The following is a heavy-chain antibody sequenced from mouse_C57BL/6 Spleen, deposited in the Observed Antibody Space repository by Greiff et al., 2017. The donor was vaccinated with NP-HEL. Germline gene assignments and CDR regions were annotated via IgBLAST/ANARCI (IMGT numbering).Heavy chain of an antibody. Sequence: VQLQQPGAELVKPGASVKMSCKASGYTFTSYWITWVKQRPGQGLEWIGDIYPGSGSTNNNEKFKSKATLTVDTSSSTAYMQLSSLTSEDAAVYYCARGTMVTTGDYWGQGTTLTVSS. CDR2: IYPGSGST. D-gene: IGHD2-2*01. CDR1: GYTFTSYW. J-gene: IGHJ2*01. CDR3: ARGTMVTTGDY. V-gene: IGHV1-55*01.